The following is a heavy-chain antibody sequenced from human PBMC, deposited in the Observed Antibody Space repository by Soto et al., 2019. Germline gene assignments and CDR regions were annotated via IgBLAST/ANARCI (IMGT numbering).Heavy chain of an antibody. CDR2: IIPIFGTA. D-gene: IGHD3-3*01. Sequence: SVKVSCKASGGTFSSYAISWVRQAPGQGLEWMGGIIPIFGTANYAQKFQGRVTITADESTSTAYMELSSLRSEDTAVYYCARVSTIYGVVYYYGMDVWGQGTTVTVSS. J-gene: IGHJ6*02. CDR1: GGTFSSYA. V-gene: IGHV1-69*13. CDR3: ARVSTIYGVVYYYGMDV.